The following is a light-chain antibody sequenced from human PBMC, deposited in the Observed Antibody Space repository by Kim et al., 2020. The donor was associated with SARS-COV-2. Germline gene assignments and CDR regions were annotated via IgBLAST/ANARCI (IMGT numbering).Light chain of an antibody. CDR3: QAWDSSIFYV. Sequence: SYELTQPPSVSVSPGQTASITCSGDKLGDKYACWYQQKPGQSPVLVIYQDSKRPSGIPERFSGSNSGNTATLTISGTQAMDEADYYCQAWDSSIFYVFGTTTKVTVL. CDR2: QDS. CDR1: KLGDKY. V-gene: IGLV3-1*01. J-gene: IGLJ1*01.